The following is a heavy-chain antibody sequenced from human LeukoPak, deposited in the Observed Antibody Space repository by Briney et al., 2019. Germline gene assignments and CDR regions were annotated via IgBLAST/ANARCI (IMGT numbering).Heavy chain of an antibody. Sequence: SQTLSLTCAISGDSVSSSSAAWNWIRQTPSRGLEWLGRTYYRSKWYSYYGASVKSRITINPDTSKNQFSLQLNSVTPEDTAVYYCARDRVVAAAGTSLDYWGQGTLVTVSS. D-gene: IGHD6-13*01. CDR3: ARDRVVAAAGTSLDY. V-gene: IGHV6-1*01. J-gene: IGHJ4*02. CDR2: TYYRSKWYS. CDR1: GDSVSSSSAA.